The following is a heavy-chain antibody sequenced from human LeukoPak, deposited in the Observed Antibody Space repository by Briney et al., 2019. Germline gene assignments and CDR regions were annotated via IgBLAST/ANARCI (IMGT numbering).Heavy chain of an antibody. Sequence: PGGSLRLSCEVSGFPFISHAMSWVRQAPGRGLEWVSGISISADMTYYADSVQGRFIISRDNSKNTVYLQMDSLRVEDTAVYYCANEEVPNDYWGQGTLVTVSS. J-gene: IGHJ4*02. D-gene: IGHD4/OR15-4a*01. CDR2: ISISADMT. CDR1: GFPFISHA. CDR3: ANEEVPNDY. V-gene: IGHV3-23*01.